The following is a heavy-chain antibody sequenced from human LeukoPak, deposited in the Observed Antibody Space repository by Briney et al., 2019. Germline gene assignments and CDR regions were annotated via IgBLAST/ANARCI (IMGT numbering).Heavy chain of an antibody. J-gene: IGHJ4*02. CDR3: AALSSGSGWYYFDY. V-gene: IGHV4-34*01. D-gene: IGHD6-19*01. Sequence: SETLSLTCAVYGGSFSGYYWSWIRQPPGKGLEWIGEINHSGSTNYNPSFKSRVTISVDTSKNQFSLKLSSVTAADTAVYYCAALSSGSGWYYFDYWGQGTLVTVSS. CDR2: INHSGST. CDR1: GGSFSGYY.